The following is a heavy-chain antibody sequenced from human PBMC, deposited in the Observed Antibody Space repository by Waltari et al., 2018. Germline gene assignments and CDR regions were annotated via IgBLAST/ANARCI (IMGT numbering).Heavy chain of an antibody. CDR1: GYTLTELS. D-gene: IGHD6-6*01. Sequence: QVQLVQSGAEVKKPGASVKVSCKVSGYTLTELSMHWVRQAPGKGLEWRGVVDPEDGETIYAQKFQGRVTMTEDTSTDTAYMELSSLRSEDTAVYYCATSEGERSSSKDHNWFDPWGQGTLVTVSS. CDR2: VDPEDGET. V-gene: IGHV1-24*01. J-gene: IGHJ5*02. CDR3: ATSEGERSSSKDHNWFDP.